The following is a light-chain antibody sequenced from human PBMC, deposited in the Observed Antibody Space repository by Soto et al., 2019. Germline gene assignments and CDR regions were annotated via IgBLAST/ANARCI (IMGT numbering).Light chain of an antibody. J-gene: IGLJ1*01. CDR3: SSYAGINNLGV. V-gene: IGLV2-8*01. CDR1: SSDVGGYKY. CDR2: EVN. Sequence: QSALTQPPSASGSPGQSVTIACTGTSSDVGGYKYVSWYQQHPDKAPKLMIFEVNKRPSGVPDRFSGSKSGNTASLTVSGLQHEDEADYYCSSYAGINNLGVFGTGTKLTVL.